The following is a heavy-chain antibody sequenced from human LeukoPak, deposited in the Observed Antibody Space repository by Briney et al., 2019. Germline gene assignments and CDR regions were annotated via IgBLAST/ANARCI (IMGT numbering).Heavy chain of an antibody. J-gene: IGHJ4*02. D-gene: IGHD6-6*01. CDR1: GGSFSGYY. CDR2: INHSGST. Sequence: PSETLSLTCAVYGGSFSGYYWSWIRQPPGKGLEWIGEINHSGSTNYNPSLKSRVTISVDTSKNQFSLKLSSVTAADTAVYYCARGTAEYSSSSSMYYFDYWGQGTLVTVSS. CDR3: ARGTAEYSSSSSMYYFDY. V-gene: IGHV4-34*01.